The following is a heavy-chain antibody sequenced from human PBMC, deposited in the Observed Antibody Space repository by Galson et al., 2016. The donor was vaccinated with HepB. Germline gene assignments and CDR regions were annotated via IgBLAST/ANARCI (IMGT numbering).Heavy chain of an antibody. CDR3: ARDVGYYEPDNYESYYYIMDV. D-gene: IGHD3-22*01. V-gene: IGHV4-59*01. CDR1: GGSISTDY. Sequence: SETLSLTCTVSGGSISTDYWTWIRQAPGRGLEWIGYVFHNGRTDYNPSLKSRVTISVDTSKKQFSLKVSSVTSADTAVYYCARDVGYYEPDNYESYYYIMDVWGQGTTVTVSS. J-gene: IGHJ6*02. CDR2: VFHNGRT.